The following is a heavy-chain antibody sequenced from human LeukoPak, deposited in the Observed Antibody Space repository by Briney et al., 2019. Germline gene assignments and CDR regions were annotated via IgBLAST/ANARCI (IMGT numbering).Heavy chain of an antibody. CDR1: GGSISSGGNY. CDR3: ARNELISSNYYYYGMDV. Sequence: SETLSLTCTVSGGSISSGGNYWTWIRQNPGKGLEWIGYINYSGNAYYNPPLKSRVTISVDTSKNQFSLKLSSVTAADTAVYYCARNELISSNYYYYGMDVWGQGTTVTVSS. CDR2: INYSGNA. J-gene: IGHJ6*02. V-gene: IGHV4-31*03.